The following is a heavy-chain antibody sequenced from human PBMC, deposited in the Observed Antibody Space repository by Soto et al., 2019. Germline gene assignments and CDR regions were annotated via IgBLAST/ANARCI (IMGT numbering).Heavy chain of an antibody. Sequence: GGSLRLSCAASGFTVSSNYMSWVRQAPGKGLEWVSVIYSGGSTYYADSVRGRFTISRDNFKNTLYLQMNSLRVEDTALYYCAREYRERVTGDGSDPWGQGTQVTVSS. CDR3: AREYRERVTGDGSDP. J-gene: IGHJ5*02. CDR2: IYSGGST. V-gene: IGHV3-53*05. CDR1: GFTVSSNY. D-gene: IGHD2-21*01.